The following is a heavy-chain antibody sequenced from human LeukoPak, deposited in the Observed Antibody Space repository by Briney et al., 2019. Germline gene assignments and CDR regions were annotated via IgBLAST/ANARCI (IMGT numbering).Heavy chain of an antibody. CDR1: GFTFSSYA. CDR3: ARVKWVAAAQRYFDY. D-gene: IGHD6-13*01. CDR2: ISYDGSNK. Sequence: GGSLRLSCAASGFTFSSYAMHWVRQAPGKGLEWVAVISYDGSNKYYADSVKGRFTISRDNSKNTLYLQMNSLRAEDTAVYYCARVKWVAAAQRYFDYWGQGTLVTVSS. J-gene: IGHJ4*02. V-gene: IGHV3-30*04.